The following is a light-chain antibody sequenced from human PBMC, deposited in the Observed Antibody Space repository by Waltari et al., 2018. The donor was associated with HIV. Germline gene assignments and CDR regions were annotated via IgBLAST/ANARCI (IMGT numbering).Light chain of an antibody. Sequence: DIVMTQSPDSLAVSLGERATINCKSSQSVLNSSNNKKYLAWYQQKPGQPPKLLIYWASTRESGVPDLFSGSGSGTDFTLTISSLQAEDVAVYYCQQYYSTPDTFGQGTKLEIK. J-gene: IGKJ2*01. CDR1: QSVLNSSNNKKY. CDR2: WAS. V-gene: IGKV4-1*01. CDR3: QQYYSTPDT.